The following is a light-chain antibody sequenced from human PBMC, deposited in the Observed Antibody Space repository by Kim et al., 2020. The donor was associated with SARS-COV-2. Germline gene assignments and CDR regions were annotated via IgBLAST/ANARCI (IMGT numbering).Light chain of an antibody. J-gene: IGKJ1*01. CDR1: QSISSW. CDR3: QQYNSYTWT. Sequence: DIQMTQSPSTLSASVGDRVTITCRASQSISSWLAWYQQKPGKAPKLLIYKASSLESGVPSRFSGSGSGTEFTLTISSLQPDDFATDYCQQYNSYTWTFGQGTKVDIK. V-gene: IGKV1-5*03. CDR2: KAS.